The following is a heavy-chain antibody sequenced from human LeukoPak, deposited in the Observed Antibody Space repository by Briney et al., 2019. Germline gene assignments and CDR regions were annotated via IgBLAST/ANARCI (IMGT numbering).Heavy chain of an antibody. V-gene: IGHV4-59*01. CDR3: ARAIAYDSSADHFDY. D-gene: IGHD3-22*01. Sequence: SETLSLTCTVSGGSISSYYWSWIRQPPGKGLEWIGYIYYSGSTNYNPSLKSRVTISVDTSKNQFSLKLSSVTAADPAVYYCARAIAYDSSADHFDYWGQGTLVTVSS. J-gene: IGHJ4*02. CDR2: IYYSGST. CDR1: GGSISSYY.